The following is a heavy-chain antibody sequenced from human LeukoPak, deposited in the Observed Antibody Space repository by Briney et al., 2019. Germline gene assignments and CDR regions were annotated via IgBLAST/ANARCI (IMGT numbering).Heavy chain of an antibody. D-gene: IGHD3-16*02. CDR1: GFTFSSYG. J-gene: IGHJ4*02. V-gene: IGHV3-30*03. Sequence: PGGSLRLSCAASGFTFSSYGMHWVRQAPGKGLEWVAVISYDGSNTYYADSVKGRFTISRDNSKNMLYLQMNSLRAEDTAVYYCTTGVMITFGGVIVFDYWGQGTLVTVSS. CDR2: ISYDGSNT. CDR3: TTGVMITFGGVIVFDY.